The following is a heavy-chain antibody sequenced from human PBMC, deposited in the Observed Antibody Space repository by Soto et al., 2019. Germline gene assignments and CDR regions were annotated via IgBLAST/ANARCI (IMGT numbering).Heavy chain of an antibody. V-gene: IGHV1-18*04. J-gene: IGHJ6*02. CDR3: ARARVSYYYYYGMDV. Sequence: ASVKVSCKASGYTFTSYGISWVRQAPGQGLEWMGWISAYNANTNYAQKLQGRVTMTTDTSTSTAYMELRSLRSDDTAVYYCARARVSYYYYYGMDVWGQGTTVTVSS. CDR1: GYTFTSYG. D-gene: IGHD3-10*01. CDR2: ISAYNANT.